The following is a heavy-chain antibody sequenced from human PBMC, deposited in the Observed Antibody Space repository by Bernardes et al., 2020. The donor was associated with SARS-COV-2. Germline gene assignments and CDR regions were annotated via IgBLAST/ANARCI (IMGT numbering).Heavy chain of an antibody. CDR2: IGASGCST. CDR1: GFTFSTYA. CDR3: ANNHGYIYDNSGDY. D-gene: IGHD5-18*01. Sequence: GSLRLSCAASGFTFSTYAMNWVRQAPGKGLEWVSAIGASGCSTYYADSVNGRFTISRDNSKNTLYLQMNSLRAEDTAVYYCANNHGYIYDNSGDYWGQGTLVTVSS. V-gene: IGHV3-23*01. J-gene: IGHJ4*02.